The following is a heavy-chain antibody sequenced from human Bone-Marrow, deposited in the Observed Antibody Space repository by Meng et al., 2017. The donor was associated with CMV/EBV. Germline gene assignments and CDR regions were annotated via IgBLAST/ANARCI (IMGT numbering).Heavy chain of an antibody. CDR1: GFTFDDYT. D-gene: IGHD4/OR15-4a*01. Sequence: GESLKIFCAASGFTFDDYTMHWVRQAPGKGLEWVSLISWDGGSTYYADSVKGRFTISRDNSKNSLYLQMNSLRTEDTALYYCAKDSSDYGGSYFDYWGQGTLATVSS. V-gene: IGHV3-43*01. CDR3: AKDSSDYGGSYFDY. CDR2: ISWDGGST. J-gene: IGHJ4*02.